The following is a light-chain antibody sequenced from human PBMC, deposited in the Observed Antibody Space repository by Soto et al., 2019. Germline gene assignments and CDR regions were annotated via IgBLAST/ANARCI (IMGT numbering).Light chain of an antibody. V-gene: IGKV3-20*01. Sequence: EIVLTQSPGTLSLSPGERATLSCRASQSVSRSHLAWYQQTPGQAPRLLIYGVSSRATGIPDRFSGSGSGTDFTLTIRRLEPEDFAVYYCHQYGASPETFGQGTKVEF. CDR3: HQYGASPET. J-gene: IGKJ1*01. CDR2: GVS. CDR1: QSVSRSH.